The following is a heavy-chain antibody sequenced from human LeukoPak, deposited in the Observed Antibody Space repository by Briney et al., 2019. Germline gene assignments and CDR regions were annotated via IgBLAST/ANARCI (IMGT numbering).Heavy chain of an antibody. CDR2: INPKSGDT. Sequence: ASVKVSCKASGYTFTGYYMHWVRQAPGQGLEWMGWINPKSGDTNNAQKFEDRVTMTRDTSISTAYMELSRLRSDDTAVYYCARPGGKTKGAFDIWGQGTMVTVSS. J-gene: IGHJ3*02. D-gene: IGHD1-7*01. CDR3: ARPGGKTKGAFDI. CDR1: GYTFTGYY. V-gene: IGHV1-2*02.